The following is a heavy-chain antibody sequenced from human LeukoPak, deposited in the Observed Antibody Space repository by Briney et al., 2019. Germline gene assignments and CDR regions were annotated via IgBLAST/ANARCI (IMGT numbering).Heavy chain of an antibody. CDR1: GGSISSSSYY. V-gene: IGHV4-39*01. J-gene: IGHJ4*02. D-gene: IGHD6-19*01. CDR3: ARILGYSSGWYREWPYYFDY. Sequence: SETLSLTCTVSGGSISSSSYYWGWIRQPPGKGLEWIGSIYYSGSTYYNPSLKSRVTISVDTSKNQFSLKLSSVTAADTAVYYCARILGYSSGWYREWPYYFDYWGQGTLVTVSS. CDR2: IYYSGST.